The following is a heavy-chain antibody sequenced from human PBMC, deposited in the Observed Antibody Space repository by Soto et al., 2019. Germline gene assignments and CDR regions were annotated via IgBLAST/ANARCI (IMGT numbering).Heavy chain of an antibody. J-gene: IGHJ6*03. V-gene: IGHV3-23*01. CDR3: AKDRGDYVYYYYMDV. D-gene: IGHD4-17*01. CDR2: ISGSGGST. CDR1: GFTFSSYA. Sequence: GGSLRLSCAASGFTFSSYAMSWVRQAPGKGLEWVSAISGSGGSTYYADSVKGRFTISRDNPKNTLYLQMNSLRAEDTAVYYCAKDRGDYVYYYYMDVWGKGTTVTVSS.